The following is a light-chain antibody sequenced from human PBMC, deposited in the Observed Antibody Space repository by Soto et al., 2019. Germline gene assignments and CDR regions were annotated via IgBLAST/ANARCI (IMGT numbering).Light chain of an antibody. Sequence: QSALTQPASVSGSPGQSITISCTGTSSDVGGYNYVSWYQQHPGKAPKLMIYDVSNRPSGVFNRFSGSKSGNTASLTISGLQAEDEADYYCSSYTSSSSVVFGGGTKQTVL. CDR2: DVS. J-gene: IGLJ2*01. V-gene: IGLV2-14*01. CDR1: SSDVGGYNY. CDR3: SSYTSSSSVV.